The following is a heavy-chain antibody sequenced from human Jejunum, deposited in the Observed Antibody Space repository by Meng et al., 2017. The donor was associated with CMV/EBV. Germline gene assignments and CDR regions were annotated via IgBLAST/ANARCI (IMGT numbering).Heavy chain of an antibody. Sequence: SGFTFDDYAMHWARQAPGKGLEWVSSISWNSGNIDYVDSVKGRFTISRDNAKNSLYLQMNSLRAEDTALYYCAKDTGGFLNWLDPWGQGTLVTVSS. CDR3: AKDTGGFLNWLDP. J-gene: IGHJ5*02. V-gene: IGHV3-9*01. CDR2: ISWNSGNI. CDR1: GFTFDDYA. D-gene: IGHD3-3*01.